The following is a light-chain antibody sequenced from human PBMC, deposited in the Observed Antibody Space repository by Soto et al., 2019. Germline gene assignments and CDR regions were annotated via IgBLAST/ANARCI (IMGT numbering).Light chain of an antibody. V-gene: IGLV1-40*01. Sequence: QPVLTQPPSVSGAPGQRVTISCTGSSSNIGAGYDVHWYQQLPGTAPKLLIYGNSNRPSGVPDRFSGSKSGTSASLAITGLQAEAEADYYCQSYDSSLSGYWVFGGGTKLTVL. CDR2: GNS. CDR1: SSNIGAGYD. J-gene: IGLJ3*02. CDR3: QSYDSSLSGYWV.